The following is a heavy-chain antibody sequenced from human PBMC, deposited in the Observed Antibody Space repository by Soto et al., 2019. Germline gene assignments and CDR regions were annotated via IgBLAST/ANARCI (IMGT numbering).Heavy chain of an antibody. Sequence: GGSLRLSCTASGFTFGDYAMSWFRQAPGKGLEWVGFIRSKAYGGTTEYAASVKGRFTISSDDSISIAYLQMNSLKTEDTAVYYCTRVMMTTVTTVAEYFQHWGQGTLVTVSS. CDR1: GFTFGDYA. CDR3: TRVMMTTVTTVAEYFQH. CDR2: IRSKAYGGTT. J-gene: IGHJ1*01. V-gene: IGHV3-49*03. D-gene: IGHD4-17*01.